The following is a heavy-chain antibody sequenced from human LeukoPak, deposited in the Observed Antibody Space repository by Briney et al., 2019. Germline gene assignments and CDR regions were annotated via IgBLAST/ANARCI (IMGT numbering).Heavy chain of an antibody. V-gene: IGHV4-59*08. Sequence: HPSETLSLTCTVSGGSISSYYGSWLRQPPGKGLEWLGYIYYSGSTNYNPSLKSRVTISVDTSKNQFSLKLSSVTAADTAVYYCARHMGLGYSYGYPYFDYWGQGTLVTVSS. J-gene: IGHJ4*02. CDR3: ARHMGLGYSYGYPYFDY. CDR1: GGSISSYY. D-gene: IGHD5-18*01. CDR2: IYYSGST.